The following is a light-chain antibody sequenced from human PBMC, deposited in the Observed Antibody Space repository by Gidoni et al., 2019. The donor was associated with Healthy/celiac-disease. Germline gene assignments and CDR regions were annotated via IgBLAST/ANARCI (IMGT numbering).Light chain of an antibody. CDR1: QSVLYSSNNKNY. CDR2: WAS. J-gene: IGKJ2*01. CDR3: QQYYSTPS. Sequence: DIVMTQSPDSLAVPRGERATINCKSSQSVLYSSNNKNYLAWYQQKPGQPPKLLIYWASTRESGVPDRFSGSGSGTDFTLTISSLQAEDVAVYYCQQYYSTPSFGQGTKLEIK. V-gene: IGKV4-1*01.